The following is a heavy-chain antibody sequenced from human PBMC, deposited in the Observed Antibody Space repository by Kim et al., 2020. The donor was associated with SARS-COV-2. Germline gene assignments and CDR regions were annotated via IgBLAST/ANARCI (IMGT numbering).Heavy chain of an antibody. J-gene: IGHJ6*02. V-gene: IGHV4-59*08. CDR2: IYNSEST. CDR1: GSSISSYY. Sequence: SETLSLTCTVSGSSISSYYWSWIRQPPGKGLEWIGYIYNSESTNYNPSLKSRVTISVDTSKNQFSLKLSSVTAADTAVYYCARLPGTNRDSPAAYYHYGMDVWAKGPRSPSP. CDR3: ARLPGTNRDSPAAYYHYGMDV. D-gene: IGHD3-10*01.